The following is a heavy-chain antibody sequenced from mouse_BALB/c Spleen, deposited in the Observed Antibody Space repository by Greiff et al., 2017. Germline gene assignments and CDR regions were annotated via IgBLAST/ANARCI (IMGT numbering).Heavy chain of an antibody. Sequence: VQGVESGPGLVQPSQSLSITCTVSGFSLTSYGVHWVRQSPGKGLEWLGVIWSGGSTDYNAAFISRLSISKDNSKSQVFFKMNSLQANDTAIYYCARNRYDDYAMDYWGQGTSVTVSS. CDR1: GFSLTSYG. CDR3: ARNRYDDYAMDY. J-gene: IGHJ4*01. CDR2: IWSGGST. D-gene: IGHD2-14*01. V-gene: IGHV2-2*02.